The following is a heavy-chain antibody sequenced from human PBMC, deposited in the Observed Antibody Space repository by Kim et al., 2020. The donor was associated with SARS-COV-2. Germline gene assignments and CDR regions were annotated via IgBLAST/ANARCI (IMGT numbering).Heavy chain of an antibody. CDR2: IYYSGST. J-gene: IGHJ2*01. D-gene: IGHD3-3*01. CDR1: GGSISSSSYY. V-gene: IGHV4-39*07. CDR3: ARDGPKSDFWSGYYKPSWYFDL. Sequence: SETLSLTCTVSGGSISSSSYYWGWIRQPPGKGLEWIGSIYYSGSTYYNPSLKSRVTISVDTSKNQFSLKLSSVTAADTAVYYCARDGPKSDFWSGYYKPSWYFDLWGRGTLVTVSS.